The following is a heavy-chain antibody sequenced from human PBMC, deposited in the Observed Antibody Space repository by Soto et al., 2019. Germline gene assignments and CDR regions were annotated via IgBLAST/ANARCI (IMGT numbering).Heavy chain of an antibody. CDR1: GITFGSRA. Sequence: PGGSLRLSCVASGITFGSRAMSWVRQAPGEGLEWVATTTDTGGDTKYADSVKGRFTVSRDNARNTLHLQMNSLRAEDTAVYYCATAEVDYWGPGTLVTVSS. J-gene: IGHJ4*02. V-gene: IGHV3-23*01. CDR3: ATAEVDY. CDR2: TTDTGGDT.